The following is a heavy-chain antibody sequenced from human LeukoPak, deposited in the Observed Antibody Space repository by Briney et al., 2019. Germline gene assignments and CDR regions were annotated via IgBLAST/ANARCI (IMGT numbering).Heavy chain of an antibody. CDR2: IYYSGST. CDR1: GGSISNKY. D-gene: IGHD3-16*01. J-gene: IGHJ5*02. V-gene: IGHV4-59*12. CDR3: ARGGFWDNNWFDP. Sequence: SETLSLTCTVSGGSISNKYWSWIRQPPGKGLEWIGYIYYSGSTNYNPSLKSRVTILVDTSKNQFSLKLSSVTAADTAVYYCARGGFWDNNWFDPWGQGTLVTVSS.